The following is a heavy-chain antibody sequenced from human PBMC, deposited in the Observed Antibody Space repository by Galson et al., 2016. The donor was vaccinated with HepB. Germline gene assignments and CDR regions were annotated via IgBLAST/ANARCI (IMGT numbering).Heavy chain of an antibody. D-gene: IGHD5-12*01. CDR3: ARERGYNAFDYRPAY. V-gene: IGHV3-30-3*01. Sequence: SLRLSCAASGFTFSSYSMHWVRQAPGKGLEWVAIISYDGTNKYYADSVKGRFTIARDNSKNTLSLQMNSLRTEDTAIYYCARERGYNAFDYRPAYLGQGTLVTV. J-gene: IGHJ4*02. CDR1: GFTFSSYS. CDR2: ISYDGTNK.